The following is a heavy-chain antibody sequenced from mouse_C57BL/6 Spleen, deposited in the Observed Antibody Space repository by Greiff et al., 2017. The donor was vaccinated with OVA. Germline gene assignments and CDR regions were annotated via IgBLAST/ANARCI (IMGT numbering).Heavy chain of an antibody. CDR3: ARGGYHSFYAMDY. Sequence: VQGVESGPELVKPGASVKISCKASGYAFSSSWMNWVKQRPGKGLEWIGRIYPGDGDTNYNGKFKGKATLTADKSSSTAYMQLSSLTSEDSAVYFCARGGYHSFYAMDYWGQGTSVTVSS. CDR1: GYAFSSSW. J-gene: IGHJ4*01. CDR2: IYPGDGDT. D-gene: IGHD2-12*01. V-gene: IGHV1-82*01.